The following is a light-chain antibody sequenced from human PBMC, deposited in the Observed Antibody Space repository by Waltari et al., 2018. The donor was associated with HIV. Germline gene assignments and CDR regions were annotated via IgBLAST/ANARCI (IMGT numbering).Light chain of an antibody. Sequence: DIQMTQSPSTLSTSVGARITITCRASQSIYTWLAWYQQKPGKAPKLLVYKTSSLQSGVPSRFSGSGSGTEFTLTISSLQPDDFATYYCQHYNTSSPWTFGQGTRVDI. J-gene: IGKJ1*01. CDR3: QHYNTSSPWT. V-gene: IGKV1-5*03. CDR2: KTS. CDR1: QSIYTW.